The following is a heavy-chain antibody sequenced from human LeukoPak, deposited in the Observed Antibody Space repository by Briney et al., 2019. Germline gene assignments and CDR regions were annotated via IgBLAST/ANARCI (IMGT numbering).Heavy chain of an antibody. V-gene: IGHV4-34*01. CDR1: GGSFSGYY. J-gene: IGHJ5*02. D-gene: IGHD6-13*01. CDR3: ARGIRYTSSRFDP. CDR2: INHSGST. Sequence: PSETLSLTCAVYGGSFSGYYWNWIRQPPGKGLEWIGEINHSGSTNYNPSLKSRVTMSLDASNNQFSLRLSSVTAADTAVYYCARGIRYTSSRFDPWGQGTLVTVSS.